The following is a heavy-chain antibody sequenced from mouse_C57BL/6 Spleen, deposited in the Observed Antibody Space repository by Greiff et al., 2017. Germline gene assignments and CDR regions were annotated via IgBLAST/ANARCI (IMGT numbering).Heavy chain of an antibody. J-gene: IGHJ3*01. D-gene: IGHD3-3*01. CDR1: GYTFTSYG. Sequence: VQLQQSGAELARPGASVKLSCKASGYTFTSYGISWVKQRTGQGLEWIGEIYPRSGNTYYNEKFKGKATLTADKSSSTAYMELRSLTSEDSAVYFCAMREGPLGWFACRGHGTLVTVSA. V-gene: IGHV1-81*01. CDR2: IYPRSGNT. CDR3: AMREGPLGWFAC.